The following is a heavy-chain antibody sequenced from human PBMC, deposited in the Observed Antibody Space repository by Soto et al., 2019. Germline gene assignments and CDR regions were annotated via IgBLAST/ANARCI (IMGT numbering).Heavy chain of an antibody. CDR2: IIPILGIT. J-gene: IGHJ4*02. V-gene: IGHV1-69*08. D-gene: IGHD3-10*01. CDR1: GGTFSSYT. CDR3: ARDYGSGPQYKGY. Sequence: QVQLVQSGAEVKKPGSSVKVSCKASGGTFSSYTISWVRQAPGQGREWMGRIIPILGITNDAQKCKGRVTITAYKSTSTAHMERSSLGSEDTAVYYCARDYGSGPQYKGYWGQGTLVTVSS.